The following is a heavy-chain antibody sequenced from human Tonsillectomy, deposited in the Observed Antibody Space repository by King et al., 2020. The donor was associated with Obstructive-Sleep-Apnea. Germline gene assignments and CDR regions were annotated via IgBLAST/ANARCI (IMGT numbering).Heavy chain of an antibody. CDR2: IFHSGTT. CDR3: ARVGSQDYNFWSGYYYFDY. V-gene: IGHV4-38-2*02. J-gene: IGHJ4*02. Sequence: QLQESGPGLVKPSETLSLNCTVSGYSISSGYYWGWVRQPPGKGLEWIGTIFHSGTTYYNPSLECRVTISGDTSKNQFSLKLTSVAAADTAVYYCARVGSQDYNFWSGYYYFDYWGQGTLVTVSS. CDR1: GYSISSGYY. D-gene: IGHD3-3*01.